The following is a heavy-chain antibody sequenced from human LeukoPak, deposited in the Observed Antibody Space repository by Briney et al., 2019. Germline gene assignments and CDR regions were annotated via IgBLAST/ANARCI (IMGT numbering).Heavy chain of an antibody. CDR1: GFTFSSFW. D-gene: IGHD3-22*01. CDR3: ARLPDSSGYYDLDY. J-gene: IGHJ4*02. Sequence: GGSLRLSCAASGFTFSSFWMTWVRQAPGKGLEWVANIRQDGNEKFYVDSVKGRFTISRDNAKNSLYLQMNSLRAEDTAVYYCARLPDSSGYYDLDYWGQGTLVTVSS. CDR2: IRQDGNEK. V-gene: IGHV3-7*01.